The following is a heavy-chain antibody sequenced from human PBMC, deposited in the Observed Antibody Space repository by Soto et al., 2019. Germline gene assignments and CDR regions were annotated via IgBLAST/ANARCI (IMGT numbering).Heavy chain of an antibody. J-gene: IGHJ6*02. D-gene: IGHD3-3*01. V-gene: IGHV4-34*01. CDR2: INHSGST. CDR1: GGSFSGYY. CDR3: ARQNQYYDFWSGYHNYYYYGMDV. Sequence: LSLTCAVYGGSFSGYYWSWIRQPPGKGLEWIGEINHSGSTNYNPSLKSRVTISVDTSKNQFSLKLSSVTAADTAVYYCARQNQYYDFWSGYHNYYYYGMDVWGQGTTVTVSS.